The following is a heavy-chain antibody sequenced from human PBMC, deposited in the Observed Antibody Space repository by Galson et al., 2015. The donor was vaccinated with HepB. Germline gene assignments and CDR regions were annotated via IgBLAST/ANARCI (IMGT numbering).Heavy chain of an antibody. CDR3: ARDARTTLYYDSSGYSP. V-gene: IGHV1-46*01. Sequence: SVKVSCKASGYTFTSYYMHWVRQAPGQGLEWMGIINPSGGSTSYAQKFQGRVTMTRDTSTSTVYMELSSLRSEDTAVYYCARDARTTLYYDSSGYSPWGQGTLVTVSS. CDR2: INPSGGST. D-gene: IGHD3-22*01. J-gene: IGHJ5*02. CDR1: GYTFTSYY.